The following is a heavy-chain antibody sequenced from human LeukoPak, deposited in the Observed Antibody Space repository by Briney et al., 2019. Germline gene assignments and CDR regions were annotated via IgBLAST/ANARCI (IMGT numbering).Heavy chain of an antibody. D-gene: IGHD3-22*01. CDR2: ISAYNGNT. CDR3: ARAVYYYDSSGYYPDY. CDR1: GYTFTSYA. J-gene: IGHJ4*02. Sequence: ASVKVSCKASGYTFTSYAISWVRQAPGQGLEWMGWISAYNGNTNYAQKLQGRVTMTTDTSTSTAYMELRSLRSDDTAVYYCARAVYYYDSSGYYPDYWGQGTLVTVSS. V-gene: IGHV1-18*01.